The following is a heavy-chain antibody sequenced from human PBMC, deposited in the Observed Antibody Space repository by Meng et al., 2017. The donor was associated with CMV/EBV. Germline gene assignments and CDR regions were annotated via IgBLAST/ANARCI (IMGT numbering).Heavy chain of an antibody. Sequence: LSCAACGFTFSSYSMNWVRQAPGKGLEWVSSISSSSSYIYYADSVKGRFTISRDNAKNSLYLQMNSLRAEDTAVYYCARGFEQLAFYWGQGTLVTVSS. CDR1: GFTFSSYS. D-gene: IGHD6-6*01. CDR3: ARGFEQLAFY. V-gene: IGHV3-21*01. J-gene: IGHJ4*02. CDR2: ISSSSSYI.